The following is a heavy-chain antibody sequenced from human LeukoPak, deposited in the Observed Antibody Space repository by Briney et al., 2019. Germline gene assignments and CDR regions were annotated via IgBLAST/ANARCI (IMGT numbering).Heavy chain of an antibody. V-gene: IGHV1-46*01. CDR3: ARDWEWELIFDY. Sequence: ASVKVSCKASGYTFTSYYMHWVRQAPGQGLEWMGVINPSGGSTSYAQKFQGRGTMTRDTSTSTAYMELSSPRSEDTAVYYCARDWEWELIFDYWGQGTLVTVSS. CDR1: GYTFTSYY. J-gene: IGHJ4*02. CDR2: INPSGGST. D-gene: IGHD1-26*01.